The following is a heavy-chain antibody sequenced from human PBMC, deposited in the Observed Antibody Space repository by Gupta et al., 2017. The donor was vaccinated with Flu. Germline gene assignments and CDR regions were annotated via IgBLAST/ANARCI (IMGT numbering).Heavy chain of an antibody. D-gene: IGHD6-19*01. CDR2: ISARGSNT. CDR1: GFPFSYYE. Sequence: EVHLLESGGGLIQLGGSLRLSCAASGFPFSYYEMGWVRQPPGKGLEWVSTISARGSNTDDADYGRGRFTISRDNSKNTLYLQMTRLREEETAMYYCAKRQSGDTSGSCYFDYWGLGTLVSVSS. V-gene: IGHV3-23*01. CDR3: AKRQSGDTSGSCYFDY. J-gene: IGHJ4*02.